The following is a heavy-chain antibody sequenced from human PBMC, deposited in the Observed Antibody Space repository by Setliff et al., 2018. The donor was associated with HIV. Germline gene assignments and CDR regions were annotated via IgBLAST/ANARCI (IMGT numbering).Heavy chain of an antibody. Sequence: ASVKVSCKASGYIFSTYGISWVRQAPGQGLEWMGWISASNGNTHYAQKIQGRVTLTTDTSTSTAYMELRSLRSDHAAVYYCAKTTPQPHYYYYVDVWGKGTTVTVSS. CDR1: GYIFSTYG. D-gene: IGHD4-17*01. CDR3: AKTTPQPHYYYYVDV. CDR2: ISASNGNT. V-gene: IGHV1-18*01. J-gene: IGHJ6*03.